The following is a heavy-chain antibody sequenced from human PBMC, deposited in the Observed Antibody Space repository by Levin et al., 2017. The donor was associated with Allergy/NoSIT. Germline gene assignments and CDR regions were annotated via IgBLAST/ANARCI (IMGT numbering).Heavy chain of an antibody. Sequence: GASVKVSCKASGYTFTSYYMHWVRQAPGQGLEWMGIINPSGGSTSYAQKFQGRVTMTRDTSTSTVYMELSSLRSEDTAVYYCARDRSHSYGFAAFDIWGQGTMVTVSS. D-gene: IGHD5-18*01. CDR3: ARDRSHSYGFAAFDI. V-gene: IGHV1-46*01. J-gene: IGHJ3*02. CDR1: GYTFTSYY. CDR2: INPSGGST.